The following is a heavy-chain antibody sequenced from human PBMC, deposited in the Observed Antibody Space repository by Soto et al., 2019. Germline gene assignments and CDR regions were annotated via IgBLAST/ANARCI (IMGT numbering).Heavy chain of an antibody. Sequence: QVQLVQSGAEVKKSGSSVKVSCKASGGTFSTYTFSWVRQAPGQGLEWMGRIIPIFGTPYYAQKFQGRVTITADKSTGTVYMELSSLGSDDTGVYFCARGLECRGYCLDKPTWFGPWGQGTLVTVSS. J-gene: IGHJ5*02. CDR1: GGTFSTYT. CDR3: ARGLECRGYCLDKPTWFGP. D-gene: IGHD2-15*01. CDR2: IIPIFGTP. V-gene: IGHV1-69*06.